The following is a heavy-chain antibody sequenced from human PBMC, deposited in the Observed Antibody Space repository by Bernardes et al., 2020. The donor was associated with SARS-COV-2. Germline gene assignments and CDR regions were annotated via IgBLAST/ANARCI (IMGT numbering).Heavy chain of an antibody. J-gene: IGHJ5*02. V-gene: IGHV3-74*01. Sequence: GGSLRLSCAASGFTFSDYWMHWVRQAPGKGLEWVSRINTDGSSTTYADSVKGRFTISRDNAKNTLFLQMNSLRAEDTAVYFCARSNYYGTTGYYYGPWGQGTLVTVSS. D-gene: IGHD3-22*01. CDR2: INTDGSST. CDR3: ARSNYYGTTGYYYGP. CDR1: GFTFSDYW.